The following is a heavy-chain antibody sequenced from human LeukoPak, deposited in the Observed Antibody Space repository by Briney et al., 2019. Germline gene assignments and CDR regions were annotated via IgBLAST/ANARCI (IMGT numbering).Heavy chain of an antibody. D-gene: IGHD2-21*02. CDR3: ARGGIVVVTANFDY. CDR1: GYTFTDYG. J-gene: IGHJ4*02. CDR2: INIYNGNA. Sequence: GATVKVSCKASGYTFTDYGVSWVRQTPGQGLQWMGWINIYNGNANYAQNFQGRVTMTTDTSTSTAYMELRSLRSDDTAVYYCARGGIVVVTANFDYWGQGTRVSVSS. V-gene: IGHV1-18*01.